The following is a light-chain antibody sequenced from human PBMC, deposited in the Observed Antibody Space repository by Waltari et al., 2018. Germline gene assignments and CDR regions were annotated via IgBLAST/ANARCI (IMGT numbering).Light chain of an antibody. CDR2: DVS. Sequence: QSALTQPASVSGSPGQSITLYCTGPSSDVGCYNYLSWYQPQPGKAPKLIIYDVSNRPSGFSNRFSGSKSGNTASLTISGLQAEDEGDYYCTSYTSSSISHVLFGGGTKLSVL. V-gene: IGLV2-14*01. CDR3: TSYTSSSISHVL. J-gene: IGLJ2*01. CDR1: SSDVGCYNY.